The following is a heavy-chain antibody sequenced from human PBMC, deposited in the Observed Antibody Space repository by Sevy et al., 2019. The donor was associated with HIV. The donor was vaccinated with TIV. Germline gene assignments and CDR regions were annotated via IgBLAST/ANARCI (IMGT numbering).Heavy chain of an antibody. V-gene: IGHV3-30-3*01. CDR3: ARDYYDSSGYVY. J-gene: IGHJ4*02. CDR1: GFTFSSYA. CDR2: ISYAGSNK. Sequence: GGSLRLSCAASGFTFSSYAMHWVRQAPGKGLGGVAVISYAGSNKYYADSVKGRFTISRDNSKNTLYLQMNSLRAEDTAVYYCARDYYDSSGYVYWGQGTLVTVSS. D-gene: IGHD3-22*01.